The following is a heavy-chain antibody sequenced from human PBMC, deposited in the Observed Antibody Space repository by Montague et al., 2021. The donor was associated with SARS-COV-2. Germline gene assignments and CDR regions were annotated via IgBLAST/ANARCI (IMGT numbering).Heavy chain of an antibody. Sequence: TLSLTCTVSGGSISSGDYYWNWIRQPPGKGLEWIGYTYNNGXTXYXXFLKSRVTISVDTSKNQFSLKLNSVTAADTAVYYCARIGGWYGDFWGQGTLVTVSS. CDR2: TYNNGXT. J-gene: IGHJ4*02. CDR3: ARIGGWYGDF. V-gene: IGHV4-30-4*08. CDR1: GGSISSGDYY. D-gene: IGHD2-15*01.